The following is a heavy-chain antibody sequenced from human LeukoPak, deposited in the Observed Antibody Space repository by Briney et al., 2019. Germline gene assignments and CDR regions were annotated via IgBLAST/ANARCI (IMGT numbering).Heavy chain of an antibody. V-gene: IGHV4-39*07. J-gene: IGHJ3*02. Sequence: SETLSLTCTVSGGSFRGDYYWAWIRQPPGKGLEWIGSIYSGGRIYYNPSLKSRVSISIDTSNNDLSLKVTSVTAADTAGYYCARAPWAYGNYVHAFDIWGQRTMVTVSS. CDR3: ARAPWAYGNYVHAFDI. D-gene: IGHD4-11*01. CDR2: IYSGGRI. CDR1: GGSFRGDYY.